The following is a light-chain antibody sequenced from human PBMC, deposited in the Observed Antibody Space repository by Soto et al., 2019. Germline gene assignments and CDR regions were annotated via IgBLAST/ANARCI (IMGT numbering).Light chain of an antibody. V-gene: IGKV1-12*01. J-gene: IGKJ4*01. CDR3: QQGNSFPPLT. CDR2: GAS. CDR1: QGISNW. Sequence: DIQMTQSPFSVSAFVGDRVTITCRASQGISNWLAWYQQKPGRAPKLLIYGASTLQSGVPSRFSGSGSGTYFTLPISGLQPEDFATYFCQQGNSFPPLTFGGGTRVELK.